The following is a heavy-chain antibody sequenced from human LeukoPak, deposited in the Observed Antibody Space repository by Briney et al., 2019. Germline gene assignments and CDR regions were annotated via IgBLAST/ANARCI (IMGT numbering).Heavy chain of an antibody. V-gene: IGHV4-59*01. D-gene: IGHD3-9*01. CDR3: ARGLRDWELDY. CDR1: GGSISSYY. Sequence: SETLSLTCTVSGGSISSYYWSWIRQPPGKGLEWIGYIYYSGSTNYNPSLKSRVTISVDTSKNQFSLKLSSVTAADTAVYYCARGLRDWELDYWGQGTLSPSPQ. J-gene: IGHJ4*02. CDR2: IYYSGST.